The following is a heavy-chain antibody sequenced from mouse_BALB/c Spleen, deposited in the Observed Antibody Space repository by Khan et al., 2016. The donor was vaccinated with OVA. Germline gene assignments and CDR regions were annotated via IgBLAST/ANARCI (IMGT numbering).Heavy chain of an antibody. D-gene: IGHD2-14*01. CDR1: GDSISSGY. J-gene: IGHJ3*01. V-gene: IGHV3-8*02. CDR3: ASATYRYAFAY. CDR2: MISSGYT. Sequence: EVQLQESGPSLVQPSQTLSLTCSVTGDSISSGYWSWIRKFPGNKLEYMGDMISSGYTYYNPSLKSRNSITRHTTKNQYYQQLNSVTTDDNATYYCASATYRYAFAYWGQGTLVTVSA.